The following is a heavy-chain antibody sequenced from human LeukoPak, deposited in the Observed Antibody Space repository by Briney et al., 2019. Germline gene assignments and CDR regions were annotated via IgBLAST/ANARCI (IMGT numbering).Heavy chain of an antibody. CDR2: INHSGST. CDR1: GASISSDH. CDR3: ARTGDRYCSSTSCHHFDY. J-gene: IGHJ4*02. V-gene: IGHV4-34*01. Sequence: PSETLSLTCAVSGASISSDHWNWIRQPPGKGLEWIGEINHSGSTNYNPSLKSRVTISVDTSKNQFSLKLSSVTAADTAVYYCARTGDRYCSSTSCHHFDYWGQGTLVTVSS. D-gene: IGHD2-2*01.